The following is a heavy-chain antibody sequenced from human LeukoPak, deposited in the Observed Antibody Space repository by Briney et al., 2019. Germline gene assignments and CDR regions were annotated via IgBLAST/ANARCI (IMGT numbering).Heavy chain of an antibody. CDR1: GFTFSSYA. V-gene: IGHV3-30*04. Sequence: GGSLRLSCAASGFTFSSYAMHCVRQAPGKGLEWVAVISYDGSNKYYADSVKGRFTISRDNSKNTLYLQMNSLRAEDTAVYYCAREGYSSSWYNLYFHHWGQGTLVTVSS. D-gene: IGHD6-13*01. CDR2: ISYDGSNK. J-gene: IGHJ1*01. CDR3: AREGYSSSWYNLYFHH.